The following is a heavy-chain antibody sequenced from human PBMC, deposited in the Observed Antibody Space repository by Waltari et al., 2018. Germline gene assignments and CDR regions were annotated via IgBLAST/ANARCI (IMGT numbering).Heavy chain of an antibody. CDR1: GFTFRYYW. D-gene: IGHD3-16*02. J-gene: IGHJ4*01. Sequence: EVQLVESGGALVQPGGSLRTSCTGSGFTFRYYWLHWVRQAPGKGPVWVSRINPDGSDTTYADSVKGRFTISRDNAKDTLYLQMNSLRVEDTAVYYCARAGFYRFDYWGHGTLATVSS. CDR2: INPDGSDT. CDR3: ARAGFYRFDY. V-gene: IGHV3-74*01.